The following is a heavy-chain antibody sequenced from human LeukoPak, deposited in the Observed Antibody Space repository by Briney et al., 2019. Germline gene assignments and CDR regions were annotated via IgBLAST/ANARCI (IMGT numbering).Heavy chain of an antibody. D-gene: IGHD2-2*03. CDR2: IYYSGST. Sequence: SETLSLTCTVSGGSISSYYWSWIRQPPGKGLEWIGYIYYSGSTNYNPSLKSRATISVDTSKNQFSLKLRSVTAADTAVYYCARDGGYCSSTNCYDYWGQGTLVTVSS. J-gene: IGHJ4*02. CDR3: ARDGGYCSSTNCYDY. CDR1: GGSISSYY. V-gene: IGHV4-59*01.